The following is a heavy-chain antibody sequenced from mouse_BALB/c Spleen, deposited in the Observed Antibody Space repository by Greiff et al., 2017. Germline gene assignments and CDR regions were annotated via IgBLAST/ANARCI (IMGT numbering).Heavy chain of an antibody. D-gene: IGHD1-1*01. CDR2: IYPGNSDT. Sequence: ESGTVLARPGASVKMSCKASGYTFTSYWMHWVKQRPGQGLEWIGAIYPGNSDTSYNQKFKGKAKLTAVTSTSTAYMELSSLTNEDSAVYYCFYYDGSGFDYWGQGTTLTVSS. CDR3: FYYDGSGFDY. J-gene: IGHJ2*01. V-gene: IGHV1-5*01. CDR1: GYTFTSYW.